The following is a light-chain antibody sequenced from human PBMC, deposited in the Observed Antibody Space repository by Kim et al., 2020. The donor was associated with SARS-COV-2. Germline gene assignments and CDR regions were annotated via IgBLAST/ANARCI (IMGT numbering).Light chain of an antibody. CDR3: QQYNNWPPWT. Sequence: SPGERATLHCRASQSVSSNLAWYQQKPGQAPRLLIYGAFIRATGIPARFSGSGSGTEFTLTISSLQSEDFAVYYCQQYNNWPPWTFGQGTKVDIK. CDR1: QSVSSN. V-gene: IGKV3-15*01. CDR2: GAF. J-gene: IGKJ1*01.